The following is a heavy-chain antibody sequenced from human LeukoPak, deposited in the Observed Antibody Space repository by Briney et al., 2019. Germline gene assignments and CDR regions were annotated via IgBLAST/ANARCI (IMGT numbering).Heavy chain of an antibody. CDR3: ARDPHVLRYFDWELGPYYFDY. J-gene: IGHJ4*02. CDR1: GFTFSNYA. V-gene: IGHV3-30-3*01. D-gene: IGHD3-9*01. Sequence: PGKSLRLSCAASGFTFSNYAIHWVRQAPGKGLEWVSVISYDGSNKNYADSVKGRFTISRDNSKNTLYLQMNSLRVEDTAVYYCARDPHVLRYFDWELGPYYFDYWGQGTLVTVSS. CDR2: ISYDGSNK.